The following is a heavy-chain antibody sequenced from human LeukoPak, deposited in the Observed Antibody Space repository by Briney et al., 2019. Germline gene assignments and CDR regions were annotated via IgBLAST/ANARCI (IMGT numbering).Heavy chain of an antibody. Sequence: SETLSLTCTVSGGSIRDYHWSWIRQPPGKGLEWIGYIYYSGTTNYNPSLKSRITISVDTSKNQLSLKLSSVTAADTGVYFCARLGSMVRGVIIGYGMDVWGQGTTVTVSS. CDR3: ARLGSMVRGVIIGYGMDV. D-gene: IGHD3-10*01. CDR2: IYYSGTT. V-gene: IGHV4-59*01. J-gene: IGHJ6*02. CDR1: GGSIRDYH.